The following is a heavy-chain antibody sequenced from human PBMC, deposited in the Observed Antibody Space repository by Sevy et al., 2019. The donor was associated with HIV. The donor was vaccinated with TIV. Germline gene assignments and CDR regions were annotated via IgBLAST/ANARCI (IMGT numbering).Heavy chain of an antibody. D-gene: IGHD1-20*01. Sequence: GESLKISCKASGYSFTTYWIAWVRQMPGKGLEWMGIINPSDSDARYSPSFQGQVTISVDESISAAYLQWTSLKASDTAMNHCTRLQRGISGSTAAFDIWGQGTMVTVSS. CDR1: GYSFTTYW. CDR2: INPSDSDA. J-gene: IGHJ3*02. CDR3: TRLQRGISGSTAAFDI. V-gene: IGHV5-51*01.